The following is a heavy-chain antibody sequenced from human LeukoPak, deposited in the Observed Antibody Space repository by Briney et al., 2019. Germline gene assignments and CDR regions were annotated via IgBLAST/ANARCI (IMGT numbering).Heavy chain of an antibody. D-gene: IGHD5-18*01. V-gene: IGHV1-24*01. CDR3: ATPQTVDTAMWFDY. J-gene: IGHJ4*02. Sequence: ASVKVSCKVSGYTLTELSMHWVRQAPGQGLEWMGGFDPEDGETIYAQKFQGRVTMTEDTSTDTAYMELSSLRSEDTAVYYCATPQTVDTAMWFDYWGQGTLVTVSS. CDR2: FDPEDGET. CDR1: GYTLTELS.